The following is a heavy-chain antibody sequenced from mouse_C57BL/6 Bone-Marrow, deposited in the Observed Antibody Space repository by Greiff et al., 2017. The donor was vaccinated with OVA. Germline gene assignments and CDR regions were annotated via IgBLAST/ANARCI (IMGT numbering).Heavy chain of an antibody. CDR1: GYTFTSYG. D-gene: IGHD1-1*01. J-gene: IGHJ4*01. CDR3: AVVPSYYAMDY. Sequence: QVQLKQSGAELARPGASVKLSCKASGYTFTSYGISWVKQRTGQGLEWIGEIYPRSGNTYYNEKFKGKATLTADKSSSTAYMELRSLTSEDSAVYFCAVVPSYYAMDYWGQGTSVTVSS. CDR2: IYPRSGNT. V-gene: IGHV1-81*01.